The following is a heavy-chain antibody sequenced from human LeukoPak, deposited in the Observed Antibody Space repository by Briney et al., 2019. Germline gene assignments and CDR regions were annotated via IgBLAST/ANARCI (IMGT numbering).Heavy chain of an antibody. V-gene: IGHV3-72*01. J-gene: IGHJ6*02. Sequence: GGSLRLSCAASGFIFSDHYMDWVRQAPGKGLEWVGRTKNRANSYTTQYAASVEGRFTISRDDSKNTLYLQMGSLRAEDMAVYYCARGGIQLWLAPPGVWVRGGMDVWGQGTTVTVSS. D-gene: IGHD5-18*01. CDR3: ARGGIQLWLAPPGVWVRGGMDV. CDR2: TKNRANSYTT. CDR1: GFIFSDHY.